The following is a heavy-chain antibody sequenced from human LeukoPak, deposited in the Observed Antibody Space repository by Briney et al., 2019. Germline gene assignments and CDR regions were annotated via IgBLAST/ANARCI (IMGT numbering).Heavy chain of an antibody. J-gene: IGHJ6*02. CDR3: ARYSSSWEASTSGMDV. V-gene: IGHV1-18*01. D-gene: IGHD6-13*01. Sequence: ASVKVSCKASGYTFTSYGISWVRQAPGQGLEWMGWISAYNGNTNYAQKLQGRVTMTTDTSTSTAYMELRSLRSDDTAVYYCARYSSSWEASTSGMDVWGQGTTVTVSS. CDR1: GYTFTSYG. CDR2: ISAYNGNT.